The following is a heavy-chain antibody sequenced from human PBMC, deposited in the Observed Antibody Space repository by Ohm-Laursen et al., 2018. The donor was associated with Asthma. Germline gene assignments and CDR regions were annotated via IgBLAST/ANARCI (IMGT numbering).Heavy chain of an antibody. CDR2: IKRDGSEK. Sequence: SLRLSCAASGFTFSSYWMSWVRQAPGKGLEWVVNIKRDGSEKYYVDSVDGRFTISRDNAKNSLYLQMNSLRAEDTAVYYCATNLPYEAENYWGQGTLVTVSS. J-gene: IGHJ4*02. V-gene: IGHV3-7*03. CDR1: GFTFSSYW. CDR3: ATNLPYEAENY. D-gene: IGHD3-16*01.